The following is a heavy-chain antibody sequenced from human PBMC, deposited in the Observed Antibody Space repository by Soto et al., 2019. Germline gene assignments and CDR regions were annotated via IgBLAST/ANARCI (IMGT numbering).Heavy chain of an antibody. V-gene: IGHV3-30*18. D-gene: IGHD4-17*01. CDR3: AKDLIDYGHSRTNWFDP. CDR2: ISNGGNNE. Sequence: PGGSLRLSCAGSGFSFSSYGMHWVRQAPGKGLEWVALISNGGNNEYYADSVKGRFSISRDNSKNTLYLKMNSLRPEDTAVYYCAKDLIDYGHSRTNWFDPWGQGNLVTVSS. CDR1: GFSFSSYG. J-gene: IGHJ5*02.